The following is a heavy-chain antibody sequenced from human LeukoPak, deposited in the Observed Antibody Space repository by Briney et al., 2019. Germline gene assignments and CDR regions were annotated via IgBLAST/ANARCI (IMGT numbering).Heavy chain of an antibody. J-gene: IGHJ4*02. D-gene: IGHD3-10*01. V-gene: IGHV1-18*01. Sequence: ASVKVSCKASGYTFTSYGISWVRQAPGQGLEWMGWISAYNGNTNYAQKLQGRDTMTTDTSTSTAYMELRSLRSDDTAVYYCARESVLLWFGESDGLDYWGQGTLVTVSS. CDR2: ISAYNGNT. CDR1: GYTFTSYG. CDR3: ARESVLLWFGESDGLDY.